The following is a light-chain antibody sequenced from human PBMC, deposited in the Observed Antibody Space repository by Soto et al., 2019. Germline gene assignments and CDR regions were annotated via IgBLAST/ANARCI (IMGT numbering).Light chain of an antibody. V-gene: IGKV2-28*01. Sequence: DIVMTQSPLSLPVTPGEPASISCRSSQSLLHSNGYNYLDWYLQKPGQSPQLLIYLGSSRASGVPARFSGSGSGTDFTLKISRVEAEDVGVYYCMQALQTPWTGGQGTKVEIK. J-gene: IGKJ1*01. CDR3: MQALQTPWT. CDR1: QSLLHSNGYNY. CDR2: LGS.